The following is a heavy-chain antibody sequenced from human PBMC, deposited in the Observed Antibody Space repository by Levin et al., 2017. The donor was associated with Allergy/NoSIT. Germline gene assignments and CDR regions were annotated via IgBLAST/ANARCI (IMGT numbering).Heavy chain of an antibody. Sequence: GESLKISCKGSGYSFTSYWISWVRQMPGKGLEWMGRIDPSDSYTNYSPSFQGHVTISADKSISTAYLQWSSLKASDTAMYYCARQRGYSYGLIAFDIWGQGTMVTVSS. CDR2: IDPSDSYT. D-gene: IGHD5-18*01. V-gene: IGHV5-10-1*01. J-gene: IGHJ3*02. CDR1: GYSFTSYW. CDR3: ARQRGYSYGLIAFDI.